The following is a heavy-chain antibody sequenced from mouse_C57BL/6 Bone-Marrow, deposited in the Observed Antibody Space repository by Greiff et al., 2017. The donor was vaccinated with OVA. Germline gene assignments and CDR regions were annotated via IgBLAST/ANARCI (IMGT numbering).Heavy chain of an antibody. V-gene: IGHV5-16*01. J-gene: IGHJ1*03. CDR1: GFTFSDYY. D-gene: IGHD1-1*01. CDR2: INYDGSST. CDR3: ARGRTTVVAWYFDV. Sequence: EVQLVESEGGLVQPGSSMKLSCTASGFTFSDYYMAWVRQVPEKGLEWVANINYDGSSTYYLDSLKSRFIISRDNAKNILYLQMSSLKSEDTATYYCARGRTTVVAWYFDVWGTGTTVTVSS.